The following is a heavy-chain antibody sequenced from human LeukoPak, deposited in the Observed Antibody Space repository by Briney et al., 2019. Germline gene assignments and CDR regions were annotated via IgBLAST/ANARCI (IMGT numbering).Heavy chain of an antibody. D-gene: IGHD6-6*01. Sequence: GGSLRLSCTASGFTFSGFTFHWVRQAPGTGLEWVSYISSTSSAKNYADSVKGRFTISRDNAKKLLYLQMNSLRVEDTAVYYCARGGAARPDYWGQGTLVTVSS. CDR2: ISSTSSAK. CDR3: ARGGAARPDY. CDR1: GFTFSGFT. V-gene: IGHV3-48*01. J-gene: IGHJ4*02.